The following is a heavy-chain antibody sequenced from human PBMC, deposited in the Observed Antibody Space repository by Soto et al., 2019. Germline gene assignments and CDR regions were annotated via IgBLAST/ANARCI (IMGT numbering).Heavy chain of an antibody. V-gene: IGHV4-34*01. CDR1: GGSFSGYY. D-gene: IGHD3-10*01. CDR3: ARGPRGFDY. Sequence: QVQLQQWGAGLLKPSETLSLTCAVYGGSFSGYYWSWIRQPPGKGLEWIGEINHSGSTNYNPSLKSRVTISVDTSKNRFSLKLSAVTAADTAVYYCARGPRGFDYWGQGTLVTVSS. CDR2: INHSGST. J-gene: IGHJ4*02.